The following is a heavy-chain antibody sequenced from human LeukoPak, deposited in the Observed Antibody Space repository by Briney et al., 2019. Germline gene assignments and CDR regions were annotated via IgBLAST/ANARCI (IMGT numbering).Heavy chain of an antibody. CDR3: ARTLPMTTVVTQVVYYYYGMDV. D-gene: IGHD4-23*01. V-gene: IGHV1-69*13. CDR2: IIPIFGTA. J-gene: IGHJ6*02. CDR1: GYTFTGYY. Sequence: SVKVSCKASGYTFTGYYMHWVRQAHGQGLEWMGGIIPIFGTANYAQKFQGRVTITADESTSTAYMELSSLRSEDTAVYYCARTLPMTTVVTQVVYYYYGMDVWGQGTTVTVSS.